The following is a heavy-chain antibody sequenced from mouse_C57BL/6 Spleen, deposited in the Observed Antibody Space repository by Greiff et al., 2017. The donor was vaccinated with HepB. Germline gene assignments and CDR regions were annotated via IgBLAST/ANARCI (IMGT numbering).Heavy chain of an antibody. D-gene: IGHD2-3*01. CDR3: ARCPLIGDGSAWFAY. CDR2: ILPGSGST. J-gene: IGHJ3*01. Sequence: VKVVESGAELMKPGASVKLSCKATGYTFTGYWIEWVKQRPGHGLEWIGEILPGSGSTNYNEKFKGKATFTADTSSNTAYMQLSRLTTEDSAIYYCARCPLIGDGSAWFAYWGQGTLVTVSA. CDR1: GYTFTGYW. V-gene: IGHV1-9*01.